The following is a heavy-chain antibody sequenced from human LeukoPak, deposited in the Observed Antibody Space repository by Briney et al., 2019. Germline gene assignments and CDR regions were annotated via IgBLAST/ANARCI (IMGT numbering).Heavy chain of an antibody. J-gene: IGHJ4*02. CDR2: ISPTRSTT. CDR3: ARGPNSNWSGLDF. V-gene: IGHV3-74*01. D-gene: IGHD6-6*01. CDR1: GFSFSGHW. Sequence: PGGSLRLSCTASGFSFSGHWMHWARQLPGKGLVWVSRISPTRSTTSYADSVKGRFIVSIDNAKNTLYLQVNNLRAEDTAVYYCARGPNSNWSGLDFWGQGTLLTVSS.